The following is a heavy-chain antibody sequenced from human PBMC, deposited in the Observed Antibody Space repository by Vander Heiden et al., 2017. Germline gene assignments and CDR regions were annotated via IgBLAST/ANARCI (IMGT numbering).Heavy chain of an antibody. V-gene: IGHV3-23*01. J-gene: IGHJ4*02. CDR2: ISGSGGTT. CDR1: GFTFRSYA. CDR3: AKKDYYDSSGPPRY. D-gene: IGHD3-22*01. Sequence: EVQLLESGGGLVQPGGSLRLSCAASGFTFRSYAMSWVRQAPGKGLEWVSAISGSGGTTYYADSVKGRFTISRDNSKNTLYLQMNSLRAEDTAVYYCAKKDYYDSSGPPRYWGQGTLVTVSS.